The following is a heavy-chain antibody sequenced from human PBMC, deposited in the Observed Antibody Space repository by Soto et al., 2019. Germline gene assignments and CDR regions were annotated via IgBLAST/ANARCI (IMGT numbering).Heavy chain of an antibody. D-gene: IGHD5-12*01. CDR3: ARRWGWATGIDY. Sequence: SETLSLTCTVSGGSISSSSYYWGWIRQPPGKGLEWIGSIYYSGSTYYNPSLKSRVTISVDTSKNQFSLKLSSVTAADTAVYYCARRWGWATGIDYWGQGTLVTVSS. CDR1: GGSISSSSYY. V-gene: IGHV4-39*01. CDR2: IYYSGST. J-gene: IGHJ4*02.